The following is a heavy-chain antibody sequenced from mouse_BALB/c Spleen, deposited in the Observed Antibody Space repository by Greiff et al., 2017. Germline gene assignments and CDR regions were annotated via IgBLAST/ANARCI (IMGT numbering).Heavy chain of an antibody. V-gene: IGHV1-7*01. Sequence: QVQLQQSGAELAKPGASVKMSCKASGYTFTSYWMHWVKQRPGQGLEWIGYINPSTGYTEYNQKFKDKATLTADKSSSTAYMQLSSLTSEDSAVYYCARRGNLRGDYSFAYWGQGTLVTVSA. CDR1: GYTFTSYW. CDR2: INPSTGYT. CDR3: ARRGNLRGDYSFAY. J-gene: IGHJ3*01. D-gene: IGHD2-13*01.